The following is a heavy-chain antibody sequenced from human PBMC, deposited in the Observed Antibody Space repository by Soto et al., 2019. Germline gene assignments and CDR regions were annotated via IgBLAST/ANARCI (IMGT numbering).Heavy chain of an antibody. CDR1: GGYISSYY. CDR3: AGSSGSRLYYFDY. Sequence: LQTLSLTCTVSGGYISSYYWSWIRQPPGKGLEWIGYIYYSGSTNYNPSLKSRVTISVDTSKNQFSLKLSSVTAADTAVYYCAGSSGSRLYYFDYWGQGTLVTVSS. CDR2: IYYSGST. D-gene: IGHD6-19*01. J-gene: IGHJ4*02. V-gene: IGHV4-59*01.